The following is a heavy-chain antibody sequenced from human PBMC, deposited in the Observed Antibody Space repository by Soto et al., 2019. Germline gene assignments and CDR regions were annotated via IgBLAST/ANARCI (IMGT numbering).Heavy chain of an antibody. V-gene: IGHV4-59*01. Sequence: PSETLSLTCTVSGGSISSYYWSWIRQPPGKGLEWIGYIYYSGSTNYNPSLKSRVTISVDTSKNQFSLKLSSVTAADTAVYYCARDYGSGSYFDYWGQGTLVTVSS. CDR1: GGSISSYY. D-gene: IGHD3-10*01. CDR2: IYYSGST. J-gene: IGHJ4*02. CDR3: ARDYGSGSYFDY.